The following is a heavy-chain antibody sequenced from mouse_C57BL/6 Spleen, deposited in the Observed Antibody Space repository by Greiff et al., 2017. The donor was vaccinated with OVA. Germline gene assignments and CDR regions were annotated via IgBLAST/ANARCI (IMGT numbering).Heavy chain of an antibody. CDR3: AFYYYGSRYYAMDY. CDR1: GYTFPSYW. CDR2: IDPSDSET. D-gene: IGHD1-1*01. V-gene: IGHV1-52*01. Sequence: VQLQQPGAELVRPGSSVKLSCKASGYTFPSYWMHWVKQRPIQGLEWIGNIDPSDSETHYNQKFKDKATLTVDKSSSTAYMQLSSLTAEDSAVDDCAFYYYGSRYYAMDYWGQGTSVTVAS. J-gene: IGHJ4*01.